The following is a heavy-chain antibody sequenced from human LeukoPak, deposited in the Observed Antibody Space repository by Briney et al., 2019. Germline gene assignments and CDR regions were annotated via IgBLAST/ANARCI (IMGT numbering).Heavy chain of an antibody. Sequence: GGSLRLSCAASGFTFSSYGMHWVRQAPGKGLEWVAVISYDGSNKYYADSVKGRFTISRDNSKNTLYLQMNSLRGEDTAVYYCAKNHRDYGDYYHYGMDVWGQGTTVTVSS. CDR3: AKNHRDYGDYYHYGMDV. J-gene: IGHJ6*02. CDR2: ISYDGSNK. V-gene: IGHV3-30*18. D-gene: IGHD4-17*01. CDR1: GFTFSSYG.